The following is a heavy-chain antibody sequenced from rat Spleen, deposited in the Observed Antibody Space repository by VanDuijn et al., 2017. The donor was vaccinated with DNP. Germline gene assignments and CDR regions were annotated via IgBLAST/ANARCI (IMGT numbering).Heavy chain of an antibody. Sequence: EVQLQESGPGLVKPSQSLSLTCSVTGYSITSSYRWNWIRKFPGNKLEWMGYINSAGSTNYNPSLKSRISITRDTSKNQFFLQVNSVTTEDTATYYCARGGYYSGSYYFDYWGQGVMVTVSS. D-gene: IGHD1-1*01. CDR1: GYSITSSYR. V-gene: IGHV3-3*01. J-gene: IGHJ2*01. CDR3: ARGGYYSGSYYFDY. CDR2: INSAGST.